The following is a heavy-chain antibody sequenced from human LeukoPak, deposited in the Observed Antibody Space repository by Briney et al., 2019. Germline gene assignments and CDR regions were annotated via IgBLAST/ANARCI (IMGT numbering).Heavy chain of an antibody. Sequence: GGSLTLSCAVSGFTFTNYGMHWVRQAPGKGLEWVAVISYDESDKYYGDSVKGRFTISRDNSKNTLFLQMNSLRAEDTAVYFCAKDFRRADYYDSSGYYRMIDYWGQGTLVTVSS. CDR1: GFTFTNYG. CDR3: AKDFRRADYYDSSGYYRMIDY. D-gene: IGHD3-22*01. J-gene: IGHJ4*02. V-gene: IGHV3-30*18. CDR2: ISYDESDK.